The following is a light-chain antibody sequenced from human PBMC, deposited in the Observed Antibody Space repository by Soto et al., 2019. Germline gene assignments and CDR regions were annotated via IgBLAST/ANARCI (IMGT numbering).Light chain of an antibody. J-gene: IGKJ5*01. CDR1: LSVYSY. Sequence: EIVLTQSPATLSLSPGERATLSCRASLSVYSYLAWYQQKPGQAPRLLIYDTSNRATGIPARFSGSGSGTDFTLTISSLEPEDFAVYYCQQRSDWPITFGQGTRLELK. CDR2: DTS. V-gene: IGKV3-11*01. CDR3: QQRSDWPIT.